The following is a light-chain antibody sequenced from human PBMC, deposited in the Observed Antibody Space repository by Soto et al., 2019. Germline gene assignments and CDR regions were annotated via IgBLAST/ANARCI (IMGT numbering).Light chain of an antibody. Sequence: SYVLTQPPSVSAAPGQTARITCGGDDIGSKSVHWHQQKPGQAPVLVVYEDRARPSGIPERISGSNSGNTATLTISRVEDGDEADYYCQVWDSSNYHYVFGSGTKLTVL. J-gene: IGLJ1*01. CDR2: EDR. V-gene: IGLV3-21*02. CDR1: DIGSKS. CDR3: QVWDSSNYHYV.